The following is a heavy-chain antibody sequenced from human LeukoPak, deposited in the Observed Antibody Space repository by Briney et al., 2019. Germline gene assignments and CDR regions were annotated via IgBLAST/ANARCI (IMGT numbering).Heavy chain of an antibody. Sequence: SETLSLTCTVSGGSISNYYWSWIRQPPGKGREWIGYIYYRGSTNYNPSLKSRVTISVDTSKNQFSLKLSSVTAADTAVYYCARGSSSWVPHYYYYYGMDVWGQGTTVTVSS. V-gene: IGHV4-59*01. CDR2: IYYRGST. D-gene: IGHD6-13*01. CDR3: ARGSSSWVPHYYYYYGMDV. J-gene: IGHJ6*02. CDR1: GGSISNYY.